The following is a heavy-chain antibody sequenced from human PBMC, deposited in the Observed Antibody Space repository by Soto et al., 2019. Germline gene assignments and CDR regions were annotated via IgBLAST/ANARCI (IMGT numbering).Heavy chain of an antibody. V-gene: IGHV1-69*13. D-gene: IGHD1-1*01. CDR1: GGTFSSYA. CDR2: IIPIFGTA. J-gene: IGHJ4*02. CDR3: AKNKGTGTTGGLGY. Sequence: SVKVSCKASGGTFSSYAISWVRQAPGQGLEWMGGIIPIFGTANYAQKFQGRVTITADESTSTAYMELSSLRSEDTAVYYCAKNKGTGTTGGLGYWGQGTLVTVSS.